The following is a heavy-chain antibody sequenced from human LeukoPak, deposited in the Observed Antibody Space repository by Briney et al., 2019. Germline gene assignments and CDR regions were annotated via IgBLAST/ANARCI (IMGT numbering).Heavy chain of an antibody. D-gene: IGHD4-17*01. CDR3: AKEPTVTTKNLNWFDP. Sequence: GGSLRLSCAASGFTFSSYAMSWVRQAPGKGLEGVSAISGSGGSTYYADSVKGRFTISRDNSKNTLYLQLNSLRAEDTAVYYCAKEPTVTTKNLNWFDPWGQGTLVTVSS. CDR1: GFTFSSYA. CDR2: ISGSGGST. V-gene: IGHV3-23*01. J-gene: IGHJ5*02.